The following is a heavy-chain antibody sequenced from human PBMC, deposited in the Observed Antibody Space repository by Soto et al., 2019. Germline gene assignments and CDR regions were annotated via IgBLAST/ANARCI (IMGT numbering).Heavy chain of an antibody. CDR1: GGSFTSNNW. CDR2: IYRTGST. CDR3: ASRDPGTSVDY. D-gene: IGHD1-1*01. J-gene: IGHJ4*02. V-gene: IGHV4-4*02. Sequence: QVQLQESGPGLVKPSGTLSLTCAVSGGSFTSNNWWTWVRQPPGQGLEWIGEIYRTGSTKYNPSLKIRFTISLAKSENPFSLKVTSLTAADTAVYYCASRDPGTSVDYWGQGTLVTVSS.